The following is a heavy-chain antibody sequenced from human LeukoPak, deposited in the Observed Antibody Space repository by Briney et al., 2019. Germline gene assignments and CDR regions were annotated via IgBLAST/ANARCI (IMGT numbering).Heavy chain of an antibody. CDR1: GGSISSGDYY. V-gene: IGHV4-30-4*01. J-gene: IGHJ3*02. CDR3: ARTYYYSSDAFDI. D-gene: IGHD3-10*01. CDR2: IYYSGST. Sequence: KASQTLSLTCTVSGGSISSGDYYWSWIRQPPGKGLEWIGYIYYSGSTYYNPSLKSRVTISVDTSKNQFSLKLSSVTAADTAVYYCARTYYYSSDAFDIWGQGTVVTVSS.